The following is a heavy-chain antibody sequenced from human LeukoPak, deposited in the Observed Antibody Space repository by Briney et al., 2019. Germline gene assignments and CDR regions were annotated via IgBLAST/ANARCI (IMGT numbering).Heavy chain of an antibody. V-gene: IGHV3-30*02. J-gene: IGHJ4*02. CDR2: IRYDGSNK. D-gene: IGHD3-22*01. CDR1: GFTFSSYG. Sequence: GCLRLSCAASGFTFSSYGMHWVRQAPGKGLEWVAFIRYDGSNKYYADSVKGRFTISRDNSKNTLYLQMNSLRAEDTAVYYCAKDPYYYDSSGYLGIDYWGQGTLVTVSS. CDR3: AKDPYYYDSSGYLGIDY.